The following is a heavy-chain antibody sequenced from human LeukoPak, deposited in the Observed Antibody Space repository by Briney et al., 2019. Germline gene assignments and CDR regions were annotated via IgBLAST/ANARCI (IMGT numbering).Heavy chain of an antibody. Sequence: ASVKVSCKASGYTFTGYYMHWVRQAPGQGLEWMGWINPNSGGTNYAQRFQGRVTMTRDTSISTAYMEPSRLRSDDTAVYYCARDVVGAIHYFDYWGQGTLVTVSS. J-gene: IGHJ4*02. V-gene: IGHV1-2*02. CDR3: ARDVVGAIHYFDY. CDR1: GYTFTGYY. D-gene: IGHD1-26*01. CDR2: INPNSGGT.